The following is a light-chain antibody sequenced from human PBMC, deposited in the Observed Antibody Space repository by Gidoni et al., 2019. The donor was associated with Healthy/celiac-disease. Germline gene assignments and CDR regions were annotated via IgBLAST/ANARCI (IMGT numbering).Light chain of an antibody. CDR3: CSYAGTRYV. CDR1: SSDVGSYNL. CDR2: EGS. Sequence: QSALTQPASVSGSPGQSITISCTGTSSDVGSYNLVSWYQQHPGKAPKLMIYEGSKRPSGVSNRISGSKSGNTASLTISGLQAEDEADYYCCSYAGTRYVFGTGTKVTVL. J-gene: IGLJ1*01. V-gene: IGLV2-23*01.